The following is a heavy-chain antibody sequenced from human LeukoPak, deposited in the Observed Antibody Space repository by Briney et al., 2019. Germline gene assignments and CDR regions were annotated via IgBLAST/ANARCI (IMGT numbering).Heavy chain of an antibody. D-gene: IGHD4-23*01. Sequence: ASVKVSCKASGYTFTSYGISWVRQAPGQGLEWMGWISAYNGNTNYAQKLQGRVTMTTDTSTSTACMELRSLRSDDTAVYYCARDPALEGTEDYRDFGGVESVDAFDVWGQGTMVTVFS. V-gene: IGHV1-18*01. CDR2: ISAYNGNT. J-gene: IGHJ3*01. CDR3: ARDPALEGTEDYRDFGGVESVDAFDV. CDR1: GYTFTSYG.